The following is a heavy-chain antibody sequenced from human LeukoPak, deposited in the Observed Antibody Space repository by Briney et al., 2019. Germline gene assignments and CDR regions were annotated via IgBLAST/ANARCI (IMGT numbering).Heavy chain of an antibody. CDR3: ARDARTALIDHYYMDV. V-gene: IGHV1-18*01. CDR1: GYTFTSYG. Sequence: GASVKVSCKASGYTFTSYGISWVRQAPGQGLEWMGWISGYNGNTNYAQQKLQGRVTMTTDTSTSTAYMELRSLRSDDTGVYYCARDARTALIDHYYMDVWGKGTTVT. CDR2: ISGYNGNT. J-gene: IGHJ6*03. D-gene: IGHD2-21*02.